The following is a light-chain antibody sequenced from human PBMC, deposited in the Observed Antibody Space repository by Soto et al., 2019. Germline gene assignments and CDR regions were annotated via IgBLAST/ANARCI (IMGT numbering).Light chain of an antibody. V-gene: IGLV1-40*01. Sequence: QSVLTQTPSVSGAPGQTITISCTGTDSNIGAGYDVHWYQHLPGRAPKLLIFGNTHRPSGVPDRFSGYKSGTSASLAITGLQPEDEADYYCQSFDNRLSGFYVFGSGTKLTVL. CDR3: QSFDNRLSGFYV. CDR1: DSNIGAGYD. J-gene: IGLJ1*01. CDR2: GNT.